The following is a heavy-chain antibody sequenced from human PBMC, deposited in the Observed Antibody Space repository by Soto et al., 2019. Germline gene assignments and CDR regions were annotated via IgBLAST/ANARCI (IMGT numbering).Heavy chain of an antibody. CDR1: GGSISSSNW. D-gene: IGHD5-18*01. Sequence: QVQLQESGPGLVKPSGTLSLTCAVSGGSISSSNWWSWVRQPPGKGLEWIGEIYHSGSTNYNPSLKSRVTXXVXKXXNQFSLQLGAVTAADTAVYYCARAIQVYYYYGLDVWGQGTTVTVSS. V-gene: IGHV4-4*02. J-gene: IGHJ6*02. CDR3: ARAIQVYYYYGLDV. CDR2: IYHSGST.